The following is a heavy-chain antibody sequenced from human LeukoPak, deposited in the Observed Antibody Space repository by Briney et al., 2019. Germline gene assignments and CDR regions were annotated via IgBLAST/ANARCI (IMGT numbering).Heavy chain of an antibody. CDR1: GGSISNHY. J-gene: IGHJ5*02. V-gene: IGHV4-4*07. Sequence: PSETLSLTCTVSGGSISNHYWTWIRQTAERGLEWIGRIHSSGSTNYNPSLKSRVTMSVDTSKNQFSLSLSSVTAADTAVYYCARLSAMAEAWGQGTPVTVSS. CDR2: IHSSGST. CDR3: ARLSAMAEA. D-gene: IGHD2-2*01.